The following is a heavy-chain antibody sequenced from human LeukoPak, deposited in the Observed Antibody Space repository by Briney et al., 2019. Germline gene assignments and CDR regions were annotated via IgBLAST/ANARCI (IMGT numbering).Heavy chain of an antibody. V-gene: IGHV1-2*02. CDR1: GYTFTNHP. CDR3: ARERYTAYGNFDY. J-gene: IGHJ4*02. D-gene: IGHD5-12*01. CDR2: INPNSGDT. Sequence: GASVKVSCKASGYTFTNHPMHWVRQAPRQGLEWMGWINPNSGDTNYVQKFQGRATMTRDPSISTAYMELSGLRADDTAVYYCARERYTAYGNFDYWGQGTQVTVSS.